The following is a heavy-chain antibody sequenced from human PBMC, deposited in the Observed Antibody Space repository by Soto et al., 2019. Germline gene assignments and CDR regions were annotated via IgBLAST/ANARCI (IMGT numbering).Heavy chain of an antibody. CDR2: ISHNGKVQ. Sequence: QVQLVQSGGGVVQPGRSLRLSCAASGFIFSNYGMHWVRQAPGKGLVWVAVISHNGKVQYYADSVKGRFTISRDNSKNTLYVQMNSLRADDTAAYYWAKESTARVSHMLDMWGQGTMVTVSS. J-gene: IGHJ3*02. CDR1: GFIFSNYG. CDR3: AKESTARVSHMLDM. V-gene: IGHV3-30*18. D-gene: IGHD5-18*01.